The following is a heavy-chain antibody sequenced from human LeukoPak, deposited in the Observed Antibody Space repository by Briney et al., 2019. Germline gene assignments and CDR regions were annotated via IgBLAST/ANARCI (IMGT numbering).Heavy chain of an antibody. CDR1: GFTFSRYW. Sequence: GGSLRLSCAASGFTFSRYWMSWVRQAPGKGLEWVANIKQDGSEKYYVDSVKGRFTISRDNAKNSLYLQMNSLRAEDTAVYYCASDPHWGQGTLVTVSS. CDR3: ASDPH. CDR2: IKQDGSEK. J-gene: IGHJ4*02. V-gene: IGHV3-7*01.